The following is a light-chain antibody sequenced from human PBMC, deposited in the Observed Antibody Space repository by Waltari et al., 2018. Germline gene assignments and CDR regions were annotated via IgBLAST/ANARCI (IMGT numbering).Light chain of an antibody. J-gene: IGLJ2*01. Sequence: SYELTQPPSVSVSLGPTASTPRPADRLGSKYVCWYQQKPGQSPVLVLYQLNKRPSGIPERFSGSNSGNTATLTISGTQAMDEADYYCQAWDSSTAHVVFGGGTKLTVL. CDR1: RLGSKY. CDR2: QLN. V-gene: IGLV3-1*01. CDR3: QAWDSSTAHVV.